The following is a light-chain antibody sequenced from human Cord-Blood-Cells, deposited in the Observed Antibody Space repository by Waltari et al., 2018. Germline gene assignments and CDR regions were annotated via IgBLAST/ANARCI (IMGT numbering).Light chain of an antibody. CDR3: AAWDDSLNGVV. Sequence: QSVLTQPPSASGTPGQRVTISCSGSSSNIGSNTVNWYQQLPGTAPKLLNYSNKQRPSGFPDRFSGSKSGTSASLAISGLQSEDEADYYCAAWDDSLNGVVFGGGTKLTVL. CDR1: SSNIGSNT. CDR2: SNK. V-gene: IGLV1-44*01. J-gene: IGLJ2*01.